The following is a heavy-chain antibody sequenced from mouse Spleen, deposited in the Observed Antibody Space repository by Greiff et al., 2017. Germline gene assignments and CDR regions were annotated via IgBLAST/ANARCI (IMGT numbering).Heavy chain of an antibody. CDR1: GFTFSSFG. V-gene: IGHV5-17*02. CDR2: ISSGSSTI. CDR3: ARRVDGYFYYAMDY. J-gene: IGHJ4*01. D-gene: IGHD2-3*01. Sequence: EVNLVESGGGLVQPGGSRKLSCAASGFTFSSFGMHWVRQAPEKGLEWVAYISSGSSTIYYADTVKGRFTISRDNPKNTLFLQMTSLRSEDTAMYYCARRVDGYFYYAMDYWGQGTSVTVSS.